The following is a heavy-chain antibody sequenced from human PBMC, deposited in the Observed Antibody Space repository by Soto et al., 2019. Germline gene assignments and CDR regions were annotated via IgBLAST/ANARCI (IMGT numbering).Heavy chain of an antibody. CDR3: ARLLYSDGYGWIDY. D-gene: IGHD5-18*01. J-gene: IGHJ4*02. Sequence: SETLSLTCTVSGGSISSYYWSWIRQPPGKGLEWIGYIYYSGSTNHNPSLKSRVTISVDTSKNQFSLKLSSVTAADTAVYYCARLLYSDGYGWIDYWSQRPLVPVSS. CDR2: IYYSGST. V-gene: IGHV4-59*01. CDR1: GGSISSYY.